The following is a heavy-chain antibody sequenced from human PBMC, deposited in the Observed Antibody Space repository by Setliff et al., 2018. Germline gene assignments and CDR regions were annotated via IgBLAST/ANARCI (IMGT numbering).Heavy chain of an antibody. D-gene: IGHD1-26*01. CDR1: GFTFSSYA. Sequence: QPGGSLRLSCVASGFTFSSYAMSWVRQGPGKGLEWVSLINSGDFTYDADSVKGRFTISRDNSKNTLYLQMNTLRAEDTAVYYCARSGINVFDYWGQGTLVTV. V-gene: IGHV3-23*01. CDR2: INSGDFT. J-gene: IGHJ4*02. CDR3: ARSGINVFDY.